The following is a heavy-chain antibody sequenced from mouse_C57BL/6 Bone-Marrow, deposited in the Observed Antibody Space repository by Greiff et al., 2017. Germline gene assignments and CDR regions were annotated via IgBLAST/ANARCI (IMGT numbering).Heavy chain of an antibody. D-gene: IGHD2-3*01. Sequence: VKQRPGQGLEWIGRIHPSDSDTNYNQKFKGKATLTVDKSSSTAYMQLSSLTSEDSAVYYCAIGQGYYKAMDYWGQGTSVTVSS. J-gene: IGHJ4*01. V-gene: IGHV1-74*01. CDR2: IHPSDSDT. CDR3: AIGQGYYKAMDY.